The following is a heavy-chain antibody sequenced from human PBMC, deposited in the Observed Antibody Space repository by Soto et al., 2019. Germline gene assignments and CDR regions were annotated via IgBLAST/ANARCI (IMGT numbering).Heavy chain of an antibody. CDR1: GLTFSDYY. V-gene: IGHV3-11*01. CDR2: ISSSGNTV. Sequence: PGGSLRLSCAASGLTFSDYYMSWIRQAPGKGLEWGSYISSSGNTVYYADSVEGRFTISRDNAKNSLYLQMNSLRAEDPVVYCCARDSCVYYGSGSSVDGWGQGTLVTV. J-gene: IGHJ4*02. CDR3: ARDSCVYYGSGSSVDG. D-gene: IGHD3-10*01.